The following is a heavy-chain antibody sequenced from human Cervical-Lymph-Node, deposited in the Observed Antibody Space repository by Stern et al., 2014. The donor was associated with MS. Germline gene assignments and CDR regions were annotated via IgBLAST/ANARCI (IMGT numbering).Heavy chain of an antibody. J-gene: IGHJ6*02. CDR2: TIPIFGTT. CDR1: GGTFRNYG. D-gene: IGHD1-1*01. CDR3: ARDNDDNGMDV. Sequence: VQLVQSGAAVKNPGSSVKVACRASGGTFRNYGVSWVRQAPGQGLDWMGGTIPIFGTTHYAQKFQGRVAITADNSMSTVYMELTGLTSADTAVYYCARDNDDNGMDVWGQGTTVTVSS. V-gene: IGHV1-69*06.